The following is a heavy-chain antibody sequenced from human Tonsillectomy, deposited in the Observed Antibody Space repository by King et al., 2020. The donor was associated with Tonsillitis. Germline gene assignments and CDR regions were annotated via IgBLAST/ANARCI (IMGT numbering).Heavy chain of an antibody. Sequence: QLVQSGGGLVQPGGSLRLSCAASGFTFSSYCMSWVRQAPGKGLEWVANIKQDGSEKNYVDSVKGRFTISRDNAKNALYLQMNSLRAEDTAVYYCARGLSYWGQGTLVTVSS. V-gene: IGHV3-7*03. CDR3: ARGLSY. CDR2: IKQDGSEK. J-gene: IGHJ4*02. CDR1: GFTFSSYC.